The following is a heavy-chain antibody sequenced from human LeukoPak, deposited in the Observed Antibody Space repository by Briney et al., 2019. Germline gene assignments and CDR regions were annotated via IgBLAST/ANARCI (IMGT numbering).Heavy chain of an antibody. V-gene: IGHV3-7*04. Sequence: GGSLRLSCAASRDTPSSYSMNWVRQAPGKGLEWVATIKPDGVEKFHVDSVRGRFTVSRDNARNSLYLQMNSLRAEDTAVYYCARGSAWGGDYWGQGTLVTVSS. CDR1: RDTPSSYS. D-gene: IGHD6-19*01. J-gene: IGHJ4*02. CDR2: IKPDGVEK. CDR3: ARGSAWGGDY.